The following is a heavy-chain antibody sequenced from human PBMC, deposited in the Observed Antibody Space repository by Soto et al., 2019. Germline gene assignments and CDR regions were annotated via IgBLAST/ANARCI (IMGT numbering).Heavy chain of an antibody. CDR3: ARDRQAVVAATPYYYYYGMDV. J-gene: IGHJ6*02. D-gene: IGHD2-15*01. V-gene: IGHV4-59*01. CDR1: GGSISSYY. Sequence: SETLSLTCTVSGGSISSYYWSWIRQPPGKGLEWIGYIYYSGSTNYNPSLKSRVTISVDTSKNQFSLKLSSVTAADTAVYYCARDRQAVVAATPYYYYYGMDVWGQGTTVT. CDR2: IYYSGST.